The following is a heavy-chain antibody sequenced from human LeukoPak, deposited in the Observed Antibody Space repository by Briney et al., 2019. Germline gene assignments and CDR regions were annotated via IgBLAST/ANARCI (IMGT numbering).Heavy chain of an antibody. Sequence: SETLSLTCGVSGGSVDITNYWSWVRQAPGKGLEWIGEISHSGTTNYNPSLRSRVTMFLDRANNQFSLSLTSVTAADSAVYYCTRENRPFCPFAYWGQGVLVTVSS. J-gene: IGHJ4*02. CDR2: ISHSGTT. V-gene: IGHV4-4*02. CDR3: TRENRPFCPFAY. D-gene: IGHD2/OR15-2a*01. CDR1: GGSVDITNY.